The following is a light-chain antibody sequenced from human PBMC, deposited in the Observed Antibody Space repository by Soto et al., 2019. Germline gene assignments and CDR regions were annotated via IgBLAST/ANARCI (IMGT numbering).Light chain of an antibody. J-gene: IGKJ1*01. Sequence: DIQMTQSPSILSASVGDRVTITCRASQSVLRWLAWFQQKPGKAPNLLIFETSRLRSGVPSRFSGSGSETEFTLTISSLDPDDFATYYCQHYSTYLATFGQGTKVEV. CDR1: QSVLRW. CDR2: ETS. V-gene: IGKV1-5*03. CDR3: QHYSTYLAT.